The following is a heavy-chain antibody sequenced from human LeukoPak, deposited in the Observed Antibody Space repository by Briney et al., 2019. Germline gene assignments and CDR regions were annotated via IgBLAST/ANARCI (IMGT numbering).Heavy chain of an antibody. CDR3: ARAQYYYDSSGYTAFDI. J-gene: IGHJ3*02. D-gene: IGHD3-22*01. CDR1: GGSFSGYY. Sequence: SETLSLTCAVYGGSFSGYYWSWIRQPPGKGLEWIGEINHSGSTYYNPSLKSRVTISVDTSKNQFSLKLSSVTAADTAVYYCARAQYYYDSSGYTAFDIWGQGTMVTVSS. CDR2: INHSGST. V-gene: IGHV4-34*01.